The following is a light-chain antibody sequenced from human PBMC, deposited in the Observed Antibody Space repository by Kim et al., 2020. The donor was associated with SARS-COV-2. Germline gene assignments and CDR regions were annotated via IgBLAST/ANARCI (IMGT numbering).Light chain of an antibody. CDR2: GAS. CDR3: QQYGSSLYT. J-gene: IGKJ2*01. CDR1: QSVSSSY. V-gene: IGKV3-20*01. Sequence: SLSPGERAPLSCRASQSVSSSYLAWYQQKPGQAPRLLIYGASSRATGIPDRFSGSGSGTDFTLTISRLEPEDFAVYYCQQYGSSLYTFGQGTKLEI.